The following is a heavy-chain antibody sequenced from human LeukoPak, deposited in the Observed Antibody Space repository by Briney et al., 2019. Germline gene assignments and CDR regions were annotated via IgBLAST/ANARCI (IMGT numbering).Heavy chain of an antibody. D-gene: IGHD4-17*01. J-gene: IGHJ4*02. V-gene: IGHV1-69*13. Sequence: ASVKVSCKASGGTFSSYAISWVRQAPGQGLEWMGGIIPIFGTANYAQKFQGRVTITADESTSTAYMKLSSLRSEDTAVYYCARELIGDYPPFDYWGQGTLVTVSS. CDR1: GGTFSSYA. CDR2: IIPIFGTA. CDR3: ARELIGDYPPFDY.